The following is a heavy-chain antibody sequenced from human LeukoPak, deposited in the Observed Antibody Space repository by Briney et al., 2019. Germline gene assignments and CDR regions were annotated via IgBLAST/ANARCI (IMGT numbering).Heavy chain of an antibody. J-gene: IGHJ3*02. CDR3: AKDDSSGWFGAFDI. CDR2: IRYDGSNK. D-gene: IGHD6-19*01. V-gene: IGHV3-30*02. Sequence: GGSLRLSCAASGFTFSSYGMHWVRQAPGKGLEWVAFIRYDGSNKYYADSVKGRFTISRDNSKNTLYLQMNSLRAEDTAVYYCAKDDSSGWFGAFDIRGQGTMVTVSS. CDR1: GFTFSSYG.